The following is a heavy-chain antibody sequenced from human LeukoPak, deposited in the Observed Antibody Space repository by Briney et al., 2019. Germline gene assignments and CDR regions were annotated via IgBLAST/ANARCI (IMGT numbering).Heavy chain of an antibody. V-gene: IGHV1-2*02. CDR3: ARVRAGSSWYWFDP. Sequence: ASVKVSCKASGYTFTGYYMHWVRQAPGQGLEWMGWINPNSGGTNYAQKFQGRVTMTRDTSISTAYIELSRLRSDDTAVYYCARVRAGSSWYWFDPWGQGTLVTVSS. J-gene: IGHJ5*02. D-gene: IGHD6-13*01. CDR2: INPNSGGT. CDR1: GYTFTGYY.